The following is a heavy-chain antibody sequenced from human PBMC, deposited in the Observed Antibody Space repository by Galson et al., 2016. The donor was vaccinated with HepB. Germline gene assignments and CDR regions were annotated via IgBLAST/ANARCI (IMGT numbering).Heavy chain of an antibody. V-gene: IGHV4-34*01. CDR3: ASTRIQIWSRPFDD. Sequence: AVYGGSFSDYYWSWIRQPPRKGLEWIGEINHSGSADYNPSLMSRVTISVDTSKNQFSLKLTSVTAADTAVYYCASTRIQIWSRPFDDWGQGTLVTVSS. CDR1: GGSFSDYY. D-gene: IGHD5-18*01. J-gene: IGHJ4*02. CDR2: INHSGSA.